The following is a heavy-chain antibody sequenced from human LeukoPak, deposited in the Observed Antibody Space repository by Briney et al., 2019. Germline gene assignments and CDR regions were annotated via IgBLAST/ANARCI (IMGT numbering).Heavy chain of an antibody. CDR3: AKGQLWSHFDD. CDR1: GFTFSNYA. Sequence: GGSLRLSCAASGFTFSNYAMNWVRQAPGKGLEWVSGISGSGGSTYYADSVKGRFTISRDNSKKTLYLQMNSLRAEDTAVYYCAKGQLWSHFDDWGQGTLVTVSS. D-gene: IGHD5-18*01. CDR2: ISGSGGST. V-gene: IGHV3-23*01. J-gene: IGHJ4*02.